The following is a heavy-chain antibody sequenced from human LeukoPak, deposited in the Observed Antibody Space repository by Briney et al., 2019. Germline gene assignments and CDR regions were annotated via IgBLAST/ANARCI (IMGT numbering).Heavy chain of an antibody. CDR3: ARDGSAAGPSNWFDP. CDR1: GYTFTGYY. CDR2: INPNSGGT. J-gene: IGHJ5*02. Sequence: ASVKVSCKASGYTFTGYYMHWVRQAPGQGLEWMGRINPNSGGTNYVQKFQGRVTMTRDTSISTAYMELSRLRSDDTAVYYCARDGSAAGPSNWFDPWGQGTLVTVSS. V-gene: IGHV1-2*06. D-gene: IGHD6-13*01.